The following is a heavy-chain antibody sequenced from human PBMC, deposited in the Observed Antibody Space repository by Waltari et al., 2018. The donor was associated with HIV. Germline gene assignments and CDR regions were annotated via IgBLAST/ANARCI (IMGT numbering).Heavy chain of an antibody. D-gene: IGHD3-16*01. V-gene: IGHV4-4*01. CDR3: ARHPVWIMAIKAHFEI. J-gene: IGHJ1*01. Sequence: GDSVGTNTWWSWIRLSPEKGLEWMGAIFGANGRTEYNPSLKIPLSISMDTSKNQFSLRLISVTAADTAVYFCARHPVWIMAIKAHFEIWGQGARVT. CDR1: GDSVGTNTW. CDR2: IFGANGRT.